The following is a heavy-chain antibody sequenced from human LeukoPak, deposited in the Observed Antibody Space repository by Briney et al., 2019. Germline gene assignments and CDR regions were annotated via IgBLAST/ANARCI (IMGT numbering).Heavy chain of an antibody. V-gene: IGHV3-7*01. CDR1: GFTFSSYW. CDR3: ASPRGEDYGYFDY. Sequence: PGGSLRLSCAASGFTFSSYWMSWVRQAPGKGLEWVANIKQDGSEKYYVDSVKGRFTISRDNAKNSLYLQMNSLRAEDTAVYYCASPRGEDYGYFDYWGQGTLVTVSS. D-gene: IGHD4-17*01. J-gene: IGHJ4*02. CDR2: IKQDGSEK.